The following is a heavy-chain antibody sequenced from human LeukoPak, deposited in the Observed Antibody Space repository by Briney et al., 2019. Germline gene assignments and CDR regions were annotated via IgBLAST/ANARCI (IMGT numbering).Heavy chain of an antibody. Sequence: GASVKVSCKASGGTFSSYAISWVRQAPGQGLEWMGGIIPIFGTANYAQKFQGRVTITADESTSTAYMELSSPRSEDTAVYYCARSPSTASVDYYYYYGMDVWGKGTTVTVSS. D-gene: IGHD4-23*01. CDR3: ARSPSTASVDYYYYYGMDV. J-gene: IGHJ6*04. V-gene: IGHV1-69*13. CDR2: IIPIFGTA. CDR1: GGTFSSYA.